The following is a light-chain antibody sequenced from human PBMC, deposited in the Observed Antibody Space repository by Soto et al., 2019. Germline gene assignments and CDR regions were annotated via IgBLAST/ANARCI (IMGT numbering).Light chain of an antibody. Sequence: DIQMTQSPSSLSASVGDRVTITCLASQDIRLDLGWYQQIPGRAPKRLIFAASRLQSGVPSRFSGSGSGTEFTLTISGLQAEDFGTYYCLQHNTYPLTFGPGTRVDLK. CDR3: LQHNTYPLT. V-gene: IGKV1-17*01. CDR2: AAS. J-gene: IGKJ3*01. CDR1: QDIRLD.